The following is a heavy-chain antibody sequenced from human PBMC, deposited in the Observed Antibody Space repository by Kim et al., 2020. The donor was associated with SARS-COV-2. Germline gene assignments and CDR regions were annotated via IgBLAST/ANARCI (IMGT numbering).Heavy chain of an antibody. Sequence: RFTISRDNAKDSLYLQMNSLRAEDTALYYCARIVTYYYDSSGYYYPFDYWGQGTLVTVSS. J-gene: IGHJ4*02. V-gene: IGHV3-20*03. D-gene: IGHD3-22*01. CDR3: ARIVTYYYDSSGYYYPFDY.